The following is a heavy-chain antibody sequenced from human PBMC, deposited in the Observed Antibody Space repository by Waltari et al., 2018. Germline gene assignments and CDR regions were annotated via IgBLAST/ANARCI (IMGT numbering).Heavy chain of an antibody. D-gene: IGHD6-13*01. Sequence: EVQLLESGGGLVPPGGSLRLSCAASGFSFDTHAMTWVRQAPGQGLKWVSTISSSSAGTYYADSVKGRFTISRENSKSAFYLQMNSLRAEDTAVYFCARDNSSSWYFFDYWGQGTVVTVSS. J-gene: IGHJ4*02. CDR3: ARDNSSSWYFFDY. CDR2: ISSSSAGT. CDR1: GFSFDTHA. V-gene: IGHV3-23*01.